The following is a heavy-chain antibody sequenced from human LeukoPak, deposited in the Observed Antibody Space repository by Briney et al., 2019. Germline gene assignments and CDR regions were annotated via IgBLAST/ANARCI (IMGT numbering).Heavy chain of an antibody. CDR2: IWYDGSNK. V-gene: IGHV3-33*08. CDR1: GFTFSSYW. J-gene: IGHJ4*02. CDR3: VRGGDSSSWSCDY. Sequence: PGGSLRLSCAASGFTFSSYWMSWVRQAPGKGLEWVAVIWYDGSNKYYADSVRGRFTISRDNSKNTLYLQMDSLRAEDTAVYYCVRGGDSSSWSCDYWGQGALVTVSS. D-gene: IGHD6-13*01.